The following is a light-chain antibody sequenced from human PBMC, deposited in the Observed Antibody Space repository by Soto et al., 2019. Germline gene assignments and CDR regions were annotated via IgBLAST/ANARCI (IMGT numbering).Light chain of an antibody. CDR2: GAS. CDR1: QSVSSSY. CDR3: QQDGSSRT. J-gene: IGKJ1*01. Sequence: EIVLTQSPGTLSLSPGERATLSCRASQSVSSSYLAWYQQKPGQAHRLLIYGASSRAPGIPDRFSGSGSGTDFTLTISRLEPEDFAVYYCQQDGSSRTFGQGTKVEIK. V-gene: IGKV3-20*01.